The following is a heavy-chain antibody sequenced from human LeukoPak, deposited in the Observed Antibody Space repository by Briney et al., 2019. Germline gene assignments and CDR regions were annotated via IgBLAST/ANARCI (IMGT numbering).Heavy chain of an antibody. J-gene: IGHJ4*02. CDR1: GFTFSSYG. CDR2: IWYDGSNK. Sequence: GGSLRLSCAASGFTFSSYGMHWVRQAPGKGLEWVAVIWYDGSNKYYADSVKGRFTISRDNSKNTLYLQMNSLRAEDTDVYYCARDRYCSSTSCYNLDYWGQGTLVTVSS. V-gene: IGHV3-33*01. CDR3: ARDRYCSSTSCYNLDY. D-gene: IGHD2-2*02.